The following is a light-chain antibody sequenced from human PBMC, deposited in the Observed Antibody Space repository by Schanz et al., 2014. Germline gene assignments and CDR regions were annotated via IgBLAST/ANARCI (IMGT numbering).Light chain of an antibody. Sequence: QSALTQPASVSGSPGQSITISCAGTTTDVGGYNYVSWYQQHPGKAPKLIIYDVTNRPSGVSHRFSGSKSGNTASLTISGLQAEDEADYYCSSYAGSNTLVFGGGTKLTVL. J-gene: IGLJ2*01. CDR1: TTDVGGYNY. V-gene: IGLV2-14*03. CDR3: SSYAGSNTLV. CDR2: DVT.